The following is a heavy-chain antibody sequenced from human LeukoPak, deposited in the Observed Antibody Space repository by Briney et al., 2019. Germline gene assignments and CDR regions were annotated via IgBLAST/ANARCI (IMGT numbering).Heavy chain of an antibody. CDR2: ISIRGDTI. D-gene: IGHD4-17*01. CDR3: AREGALGYGHYTYDY. J-gene: IGHJ4*02. V-gene: IGHV3-48*03. Sequence: PGGSLRLSCAASGFSFSSYEMNWVRQAPGKGLELVSYISIRGDTISYADSVKGRFTVSRDNAKNTLYLQMNSLTPEDTAVYYCAREGALGYGHYTYDYWGQGTLVTVSS. CDR1: GFSFSSYE.